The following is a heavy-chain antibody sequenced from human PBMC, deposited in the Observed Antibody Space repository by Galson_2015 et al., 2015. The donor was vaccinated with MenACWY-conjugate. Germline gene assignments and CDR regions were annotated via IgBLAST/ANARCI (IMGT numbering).Heavy chain of an antibody. CDR3: AKGRSNSWYTSGDY. CDR2: ISYDGSNK. V-gene: IGHV3-30*18. CDR1: GFTFSSYG. D-gene: IGHD6-13*01. J-gene: IGHJ4*02. Sequence: SLRLSCAASGFTFSSYGMHWVRQAPGKGLEWLAVISYDGSNKYYADSVMGRFTISRDNSRNTLDLEMNSLSADDTALYYCAKGRSNSWYTSGDYWGQGTQVTVSS.